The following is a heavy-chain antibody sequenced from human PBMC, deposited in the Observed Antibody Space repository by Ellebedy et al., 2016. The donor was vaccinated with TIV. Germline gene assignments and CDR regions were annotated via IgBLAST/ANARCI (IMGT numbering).Heavy chain of an antibody. Sequence: GESLKISCAASGFTFSSYSMNWVRQAPGKGLEWVSSISSSSSYIYYADSVKGRFTISSDNAKNSLYLQMNSLRAEDTAVYYCARGPAYSSSWIDYWGQGTLVTVSA. CDR1: GFTFSSYS. D-gene: IGHD6-13*01. CDR3: ARGPAYSSSWIDY. J-gene: IGHJ4*02. CDR2: ISSSSSYI. V-gene: IGHV3-21*01.